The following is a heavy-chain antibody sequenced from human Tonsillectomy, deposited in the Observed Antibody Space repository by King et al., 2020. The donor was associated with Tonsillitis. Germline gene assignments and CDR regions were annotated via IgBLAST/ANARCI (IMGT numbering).Heavy chain of an antibody. V-gene: IGHV3-48*01. D-gene: IGHD3-3*01. CDR3: ARGEHFDFWSGFSAFDY. J-gene: IGHJ4*02. Sequence: VQLVESGGGLVQPGGSLRLSCAASGFSFSSYSMNWVRQAPGRGLEWVSYISGSSSPIYYADSVKGRFAISRDNAKNSLSLQMNSLSAEDTAVYYCARGEHFDFWSGFSAFDYWGQGTLVTVSS. CDR1: GFSFSSYS. CDR2: ISGSSSPI.